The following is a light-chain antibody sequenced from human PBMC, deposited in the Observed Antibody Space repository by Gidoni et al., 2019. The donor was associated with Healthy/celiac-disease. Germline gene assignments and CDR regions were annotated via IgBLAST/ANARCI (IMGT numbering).Light chain of an antibody. CDR2: DVS. J-gene: IGLJ2*01. CDR1: SSDVGGYNY. Sequence: QSALTQPASASGSPGQSITISCTGTSSDVGGYNYVSWYQQHPGKAPKLMIYDVSNRPSGVSNRFSGSKSGNTASLTISVLQAEDEADYYCSSYTSSSTVVFGGGTKLTVL. V-gene: IGLV2-14*01. CDR3: SSYTSSSTVV.